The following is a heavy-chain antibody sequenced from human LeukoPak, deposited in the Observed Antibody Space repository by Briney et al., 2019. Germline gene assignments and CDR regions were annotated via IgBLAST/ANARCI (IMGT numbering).Heavy chain of an antibody. J-gene: IGHJ4*02. D-gene: IGHD6-13*01. CDR2: TYYRSKWYN. CDR3: ARATFSSSRLDY. Sequence: SQTLSLTCAISGDSVSSNTAAWNWIRQSPSRGLEWLGRTYYRSKWYNDYAVSVKSRMTINPDTSKNQVSLQLNSLTPEDTAMYYCARATFSSSRLDYWGQGTLVTVSS. CDR1: GDSVSSNTAA. V-gene: IGHV6-1*01.